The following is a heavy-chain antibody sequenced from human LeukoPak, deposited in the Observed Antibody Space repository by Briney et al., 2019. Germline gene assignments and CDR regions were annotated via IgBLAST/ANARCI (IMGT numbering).Heavy chain of an antibody. Sequence: PGRSLRLSCAASGFTFSSYGMHWVRQAPGKGLEWVAVIWYDGSNKYYTDSVKGRFTISRDNSKNTLYLQMNSLRAEDTAVYYCARGGADVWHPKIAVAGPGGDYWGQGTLVTVSS. CDR2: IWYDGSNK. CDR3: ARGGADVWHPKIAVAGPGGDY. J-gene: IGHJ4*02. CDR1: GFTFSSYG. D-gene: IGHD6-19*01. V-gene: IGHV3-33*01.